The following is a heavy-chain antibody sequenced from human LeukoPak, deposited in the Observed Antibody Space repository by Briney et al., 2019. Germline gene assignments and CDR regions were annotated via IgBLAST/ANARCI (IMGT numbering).Heavy chain of an antibody. Sequence: TGGSLRLSCAASGFIFGTYGMHWVRQAPGKGLEWVAFIRYDGSNKYYADSVKGRFTISRDNSKNTLYLQMNSLRAEDTAVYYCAKDSRHRIVGTTTFLDYWGQGTLVTVSS. V-gene: IGHV3-30*02. CDR3: AKDSRHRIVGTTTFLDY. D-gene: IGHD1-26*01. CDR1: GFIFGTYG. J-gene: IGHJ4*02. CDR2: IRYDGSNK.